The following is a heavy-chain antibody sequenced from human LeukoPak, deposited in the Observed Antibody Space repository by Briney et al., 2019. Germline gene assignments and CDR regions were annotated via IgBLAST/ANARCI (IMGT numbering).Heavy chain of an antibody. CDR1: GYTVTGYY. V-gene: IGHV1-2*02. CDR2: INPNSGGT. J-gene: IGHJ6*03. D-gene: IGHD3-10*01. CDR3: ASQRVHYYYMDV. Sequence: ASVKVSCKASGYTVTGYYMHWVRQAPGQGLEWMGWINPNSGGTNYAQKFQGRVTMTRDTSISTAYMELSRLRSDDTAVYYCASQRVHYYYMDVWGKGTTVTVSS.